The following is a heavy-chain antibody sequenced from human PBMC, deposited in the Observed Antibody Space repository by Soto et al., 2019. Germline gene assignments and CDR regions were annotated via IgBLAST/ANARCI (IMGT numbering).Heavy chain of an antibody. Sequence: EVQLVESGGGLVQPGGSLRLSCVASGFTFSSYSMNWVRQAPGKGLEWVSYISLSNGTIYYADSVKGRFTISRDNAKYSLYLQMNSLRDDDTALYYCARDGGVNSLAYWGQGTLVTVSS. CDR1: GFTFSSYS. J-gene: IGHJ4*02. V-gene: IGHV3-48*02. D-gene: IGHD2-8*02. CDR2: ISLSNGTI. CDR3: ARDGGVNSLAY.